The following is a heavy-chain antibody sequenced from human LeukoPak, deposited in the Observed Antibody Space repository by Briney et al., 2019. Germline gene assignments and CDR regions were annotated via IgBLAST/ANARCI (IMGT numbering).Heavy chain of an antibody. CDR1: GYSISSGYY. V-gene: IGHV4-38-2*02. D-gene: IGHD3-3*01. J-gene: IGHJ4*02. CDR3: ARLSIFGVVNAPAFLDY. Sequence: SETLSLTCTVSGYSISSGYYWGWIRQPPGKGLEWIGSIYHSGSTYYNPSLKSRVTISVDTSKNQFSLKLSSVTAADTAVYYCARLSIFGVVNAPAFLDYWGQGTLVTVSS. CDR2: IYHSGST.